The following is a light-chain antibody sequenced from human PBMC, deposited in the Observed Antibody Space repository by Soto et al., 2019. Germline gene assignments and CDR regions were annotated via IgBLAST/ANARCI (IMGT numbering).Light chain of an antibody. CDR2: DVS. CDR3: SSYTSSTSYV. Sequence: QSVLTQPASVSGSPGQSITISCTGTSSDVGTYNSVSWYQQYPGKAPKLMIHDVSNRPSGVSNRFSGSKSGNTASLTISWLQAEDEADYYCSSYTSSTSYVFGSGTKVTVL. CDR1: SSDVGTYNS. V-gene: IGLV2-14*01. J-gene: IGLJ1*01.